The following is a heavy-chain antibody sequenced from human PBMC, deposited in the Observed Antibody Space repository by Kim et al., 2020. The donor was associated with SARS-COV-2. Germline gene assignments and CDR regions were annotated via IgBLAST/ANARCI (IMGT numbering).Heavy chain of an antibody. CDR3: VRGSNAWRGVDY. J-gene: IGHJ4*02. D-gene: IGHD3-3*01. CDR1: GFTFSTYW. Sequence: GGSLRLSCAASGFTFSTYWMHWVRQAPGKGLSCVSRIDPDGNTADCAASVKGRFTISRDNAKNTLYLQMNSLRAEDTAVYYCVRGSNAWRGVDYWGQGTLATVSS. CDR2: IDPDGNTA. V-gene: IGHV3-74*01.